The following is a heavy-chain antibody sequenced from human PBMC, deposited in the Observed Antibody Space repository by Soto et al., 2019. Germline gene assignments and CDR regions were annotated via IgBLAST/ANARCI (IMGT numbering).Heavy chain of an antibody. J-gene: IGHJ4*02. CDR2: IAPHSGRT. Sequence: QVQLVQSGPEVKNPGASVRVSCVASGYAFTSYGVNWVRQAPGQGLEWMGWIAPHSGRTTYLPKFQGRVTMTADVSTNTAYIELGSLTSDDTGIYFCARAATGSYHSAYWGQGTVVTVSS. D-gene: IGHD3-10*01. CDR3: ARAATGSYHSAY. V-gene: IGHV1-18*04. CDR1: GYAFTSYG.